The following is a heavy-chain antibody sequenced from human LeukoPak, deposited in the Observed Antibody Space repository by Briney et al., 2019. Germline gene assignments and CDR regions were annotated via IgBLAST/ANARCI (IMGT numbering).Heavy chain of an antibody. D-gene: IGHD1-26*01. CDR1: RFMLSRYS. CDR3: ARDRWELRGEFVY. Sequence: GGSLTLSCALSRFMLSRYSMNWVRHAPGKGLEWVSCIGRSSSSIVYADSVKGRFTISRDNAKNSLYLQMNSLRAEDTAVYYCARDRWELRGEFVYWGQGTLVTVSS. CDR2: IGRSSSSI. J-gene: IGHJ4*02. V-gene: IGHV3-21*01.